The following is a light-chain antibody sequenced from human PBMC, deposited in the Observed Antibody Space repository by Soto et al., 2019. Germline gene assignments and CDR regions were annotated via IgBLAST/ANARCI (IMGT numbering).Light chain of an antibody. V-gene: IGLV2-11*01. Sequence: QSALTQPRSVSGSPGQSVTISCTGTSSDVGGYNFVSWYQQHPGKAPKLMIYDVSKRPSGVPDRFSGSKSGNTASLTISGLQAEDEADHYCCSYAGSYTWVFGGGTKGTVL. CDR1: SSDVGGYNF. CDR2: DVS. CDR3: CSYAGSYTWV. J-gene: IGLJ3*02.